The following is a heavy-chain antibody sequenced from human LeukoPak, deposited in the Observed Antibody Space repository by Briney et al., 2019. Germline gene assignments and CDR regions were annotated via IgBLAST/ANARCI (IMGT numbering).Heavy chain of an antibody. CDR2: ISSSSSYI. CDR1: GFTFSSYS. CDR3: ASPFSYYNDGSGYHPYGMDV. J-gene: IGHJ6*02. V-gene: IGHV3-21*01. D-gene: IGHD3-22*01. Sequence: PGGSLRLSCAASGFTFSSYSMNWVRQAPGKGLEWVSSISSSSSYIYYADSVKGRFTISRDNAKNSLYLQMNSLRAEDTAVYYCASPFSYYNDGSGYHPYGMDVWGQGTTVTVSS.